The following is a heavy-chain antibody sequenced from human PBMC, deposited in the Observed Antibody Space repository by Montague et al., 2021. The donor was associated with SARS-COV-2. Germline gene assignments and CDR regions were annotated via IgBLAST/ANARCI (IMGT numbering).Heavy chain of an antibody. Sequence: SETLSLTCTVSVGSISNNYWTWIRQPPGKGLEWIGYINHSGSANHNPPLNRRSTISVDTSNNQFPLRLSSVTAADTAVYYCARAYCGGDCGVDPWGQGILVTVSS. V-gene: IGHV4-59*01. CDR2: INHSGSA. CDR1: VGSISNNY. D-gene: IGHD2-21*02. J-gene: IGHJ5*02. CDR3: ARAYCGGDCGVDP.